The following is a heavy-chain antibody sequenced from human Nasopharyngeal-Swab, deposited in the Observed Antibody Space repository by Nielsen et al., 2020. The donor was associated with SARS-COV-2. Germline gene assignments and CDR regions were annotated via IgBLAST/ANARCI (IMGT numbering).Heavy chain of an antibody. CDR3: ARGGGWFGELLGGYYYYYYMDV. J-gene: IGHJ6*03. V-gene: IGHV4-31*02. D-gene: IGHD3-10*01. CDR2: IYYSGST. Sequence: WIRQPPGKGLEWIGYIYYSGSTYYHPSLKSRVTISVDTSKNQFSLKLSSVTAADTAVYYCARGGGWFGELLGGYYYYYYMDVWGKGTTVTVSS.